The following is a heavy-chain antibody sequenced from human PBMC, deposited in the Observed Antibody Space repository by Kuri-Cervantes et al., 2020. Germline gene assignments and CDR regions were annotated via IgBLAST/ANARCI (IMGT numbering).Heavy chain of an antibody. CDR2: MSPSDGYP. CDR1: GFTFSSYA. V-gene: IGHV3-23*01. Sequence: GGSLRLSCAASGFTFSSYAMSWVRQAPGKGLEWVSSMSPSDGYPYYADSVKGRFTISRDNSKNTLFLQMNSLRAEDTAVYYCAKGSDSGYDQDYWGQGTPVTVSS. D-gene: IGHD5-12*01. CDR3: AKGSDSGYDQDY. J-gene: IGHJ4*02.